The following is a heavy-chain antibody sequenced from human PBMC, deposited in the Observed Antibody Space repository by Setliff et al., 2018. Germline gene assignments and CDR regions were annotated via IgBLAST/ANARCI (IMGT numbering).Heavy chain of an antibody. J-gene: IGHJ4*02. CDR3: ARNYGGGYYFSDY. CDR2: IFPSDGST. V-gene: IGHV1-46*01. CDR1: GYSFTTYN. Sequence: ASLKVSCKASGYSFTTYNIHWFRQAPGQGLEWVGIIFPSDGSTAYAEKFQGGVTMTRDTSTRTVYMELSSLRLEDSAVYFCARNYGGGYYFSDYWGQGTLVTVSS. D-gene: IGHD4-17*01.